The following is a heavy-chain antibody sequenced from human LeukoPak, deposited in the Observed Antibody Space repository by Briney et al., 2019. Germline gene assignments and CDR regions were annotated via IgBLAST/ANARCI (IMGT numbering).Heavy chain of an antibody. CDR2: INPSGGST. CDR1: GYTFTSYY. CDR3: ARECPKSEDSWSYYFDY. Sequence: ASVKVSCKASGYTFTSYYMHWVRQAPGQGLEWMGIINPSGGSTSYAQKFQGRVTMTRDTSTSTVYMELSSLRSEDTAVYYCARECPKSEDSWSYYFDYWGQGTLVTVSS. V-gene: IGHV1-46*01. D-gene: IGHD6-13*01. J-gene: IGHJ4*02.